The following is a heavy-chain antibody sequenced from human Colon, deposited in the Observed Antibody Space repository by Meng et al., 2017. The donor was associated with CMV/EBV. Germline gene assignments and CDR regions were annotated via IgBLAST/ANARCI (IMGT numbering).Heavy chain of an antibody. J-gene: IGHJ4*02. D-gene: IGHD3-10*01. Sequence: GGSLRLSCAASGFIFSNYDMHWVRQTTGKGLEWVSAIGRAGDTFYRDSVKGRFTTSRENAKNSLYLQMDSLRAGDPAVYYCARGVAGGDYWGQGTLVTVSS. V-gene: IGHV3-13*01. CDR1: GFIFSNYD. CDR2: IGRAGDT. CDR3: ARGVAGGDY.